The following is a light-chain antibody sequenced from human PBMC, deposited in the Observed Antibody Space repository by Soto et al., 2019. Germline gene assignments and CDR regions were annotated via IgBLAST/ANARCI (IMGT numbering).Light chain of an antibody. CDR1: SGHSSYA. CDR2: VNSDGSH. J-gene: IGLJ3*02. Sequence: QLVLTQSPSASASLGASVKFTCTLSSGHSSYAIAWHQQQPEKGPRYLMKVNSDGSHNKGDGIPDRFSGSSSGAERYLTISSLQSEDEADYYCQTWDTGIWVFGAGTKLTVL. CDR3: QTWDTGIWV. V-gene: IGLV4-69*01.